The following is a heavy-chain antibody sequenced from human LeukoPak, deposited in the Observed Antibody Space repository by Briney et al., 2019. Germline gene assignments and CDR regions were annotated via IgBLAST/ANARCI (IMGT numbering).Heavy chain of an antibody. CDR1: GYSISSGYY. Sequence: SETLSLTCTVSGYSISSGYYWGWIRQPPGKGLEWIGSIYHSGSTYYNPSLKSRVTISVDTSKNQFSLKLSSVTAADTAVYYCARERGMYSSSSGGGFDYWGQGTLVTVSS. V-gene: IGHV4-38-2*02. CDR2: IYHSGST. J-gene: IGHJ4*02. CDR3: ARERGMYSSSSGGGFDY. D-gene: IGHD6-6*01.